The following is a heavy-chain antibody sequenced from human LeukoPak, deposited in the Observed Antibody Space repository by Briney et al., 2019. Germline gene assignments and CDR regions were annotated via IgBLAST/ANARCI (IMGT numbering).Heavy chain of an antibody. D-gene: IGHD3-10*01. CDR3: AKLGDFGSGSYSD. J-gene: IGHJ4*02. CDR2: VKSKTDGGTT. Sequence: GGSLRLSCAASGFTFSNAWMSWVRQAPGKGLEWVGRVKSKTDGGTTDYAAPVKGRFTISRDDSKNTLYLQMNSLRVEDTAVYYCAKLGDFGSGSYSDWGQGTLVTVSS. V-gene: IGHV3-15*01. CDR1: GFTFSNAW.